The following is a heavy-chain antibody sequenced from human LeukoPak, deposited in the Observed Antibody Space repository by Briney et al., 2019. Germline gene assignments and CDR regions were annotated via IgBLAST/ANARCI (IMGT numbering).Heavy chain of an antibody. J-gene: IGHJ5*02. D-gene: IGHD6-19*01. Sequence: SETLSLTCTVSGGSISSSSYHWGWIRQPPGKGLEWIGSIYYSGSTYYNPSLKSRVTISVDTCKNQFSLKLSSVTAADTAVYYCARHQFIQQWLATRYNWFDPWGQGTLVTVSS. CDR2: IYYSGST. CDR1: GGSISSSSYH. CDR3: ARHQFIQQWLATRYNWFDP. V-gene: IGHV4-39*01.